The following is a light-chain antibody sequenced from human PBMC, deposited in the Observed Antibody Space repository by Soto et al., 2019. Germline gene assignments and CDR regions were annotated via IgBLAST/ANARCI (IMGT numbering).Light chain of an antibody. CDR2: DAS. Sequence: EIVLTQSPATLSLSPGERATLSCRASRGIDTYLAWYQQKRGQAPRLLIYDASNRTTGIQARFSGGWSGTDFTLSISSLETDDFAVYYCQQRSSWPLTFGGGTKVEIK. CDR1: RGIDTY. V-gene: IGKV3-11*01. J-gene: IGKJ4*01. CDR3: QQRSSWPLT.